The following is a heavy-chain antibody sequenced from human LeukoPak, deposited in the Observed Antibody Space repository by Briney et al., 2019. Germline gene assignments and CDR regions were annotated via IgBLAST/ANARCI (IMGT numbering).Heavy chain of an antibody. D-gene: IGHD5-18*01. V-gene: IGHV4-38-2*02. CDR2: IYHSGST. CDR1: GYSISSGYY. J-gene: IGHJ3*02. CDR3: ARDLLNGYSAFDI. Sequence: SETLSLTCTVSGYSISSGYYWGWIRQPPGKGLEWIGSIYHSGSTYYNPSLKSRVTISVDTSKNQFSLKLSSVTAADTAVYYCARDLLNGYSAFDIWGQGTMVTVSS.